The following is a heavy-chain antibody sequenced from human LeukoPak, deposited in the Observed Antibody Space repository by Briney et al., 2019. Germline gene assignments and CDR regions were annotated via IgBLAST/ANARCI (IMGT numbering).Heavy chain of an antibody. D-gene: IGHD2/OR15-2a*01. CDR2: IYPGDSDT. V-gene: IGHV5-51*01. CDR1: GYTFTNYW. Sequence: GESLKISCKGSGYTFTNYWIGWVRQMPGKGLEFMGIIYPGDSDTRYSPSFQGQVTISDDKSINTAYLQWSSLKASDSAMYCCARAGYSNRWDGVDYWGQGTLVTVSS. J-gene: IGHJ4*02. CDR3: ARAGYSNRWDGVDY.